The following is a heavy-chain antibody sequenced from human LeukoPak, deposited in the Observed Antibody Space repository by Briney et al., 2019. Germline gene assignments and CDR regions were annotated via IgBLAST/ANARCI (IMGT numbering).Heavy chain of an antibody. CDR3: ARDLEYSSSCYGTPYGQGDFDY. J-gene: IGHJ4*02. CDR1: GFTFDDYG. Sequence: PGGSLRLSCAASGFTFDDYGMSWVRQAPGKGLEWVSGINWNGGSTGYADSVKGRFTISRDNAKNSLYLQMNSLRAEDTALYYCARDLEYSSSCYGTPYGQGDFDYWGQGTLVTVSS. V-gene: IGHV3-20*04. D-gene: IGHD6-13*01. CDR2: INWNGGST.